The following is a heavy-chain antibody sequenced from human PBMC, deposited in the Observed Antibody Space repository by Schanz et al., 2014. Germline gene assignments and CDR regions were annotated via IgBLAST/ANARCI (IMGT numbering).Heavy chain of an antibody. CDR2: IYYSGST. J-gene: IGHJ5*02. D-gene: IGHD5-18*01. V-gene: IGHV4-59*01. CDR1: GGSITTYY. Sequence: QVQLQESGPGLVKPSETLSLTCTVSGGSITTYYWNWIRQPPGKGLEWIGYIYYSGSTNYNPSLKSRVIMSVDTPKKQFSLRLNSVSTADTAVYYCARGRPVGSFGSYWLDPWGQGTLVTVSS. CDR3: ARGRPVGSFGSYWLDP.